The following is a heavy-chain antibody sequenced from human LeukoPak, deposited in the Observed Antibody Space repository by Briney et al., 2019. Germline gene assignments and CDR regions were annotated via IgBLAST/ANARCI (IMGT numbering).Heavy chain of an antibody. CDR1: GYTFTGYY. Sequence: ASVKVSCKASGYTFTGYYMHWVRQAPGQGLDWMGWINPNSGGTNYAQKFQGRVTMTRDTSISTAYMELSRLRSDDTAVYYCARVGEVDSGYDLEAFDIWGQGTMVTVSS. V-gene: IGHV1-2*02. J-gene: IGHJ3*02. D-gene: IGHD5-12*01. CDR2: INPNSGGT. CDR3: ARVGEVDSGYDLEAFDI.